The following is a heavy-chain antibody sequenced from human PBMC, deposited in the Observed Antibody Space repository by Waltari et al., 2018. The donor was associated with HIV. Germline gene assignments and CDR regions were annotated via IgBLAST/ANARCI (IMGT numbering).Heavy chain of an antibody. CDR3: ARGVSIVRGVMIRGHMDV. Sequence: VQLVQSGAEMRKPGASVKVSCSASVSTFTAYTIRWVRQAPGQGLEWMGWISGYNGNTNYAQKFQGRVNMTTDTSTSTAHMELRSLRSDDTAVYYCARGVSIVRGVMIRGHMDVWGQGTTVTVSS. CDR2: ISGYNGNT. D-gene: IGHD3-10*01. V-gene: IGHV1-18*01. CDR1: VSTFTAYT. J-gene: IGHJ6*02.